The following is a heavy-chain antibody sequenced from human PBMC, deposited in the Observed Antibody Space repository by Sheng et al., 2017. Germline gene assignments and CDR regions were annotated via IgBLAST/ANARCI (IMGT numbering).Heavy chain of an antibody. CDR1: AFTFSDYA. CDR3: ARSPYGSGSYTGSFDD. Sequence: QVQLVESGGGVVQPGRSLRLSCAASAFTFSDYAMHWVRQAPGKGLEWVAVISYDGNNKYYADSVKGRFTISRDNSKNTLYLQMNSLIPEDTAVYYCARSPYGSGSYTGSFDDWGQGTLVSVSS. CDR2: ISYDGNNK. V-gene: IGHV3-30*04. D-gene: IGHD3-10*01. J-gene: IGHJ4*02.